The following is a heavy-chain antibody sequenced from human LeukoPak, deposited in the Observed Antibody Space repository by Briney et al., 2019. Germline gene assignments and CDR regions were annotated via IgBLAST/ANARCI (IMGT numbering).Heavy chain of an antibody. Sequence: SETLSLTCGVSGGSFSGYHWSWIRQPPGKGLVWIGEIKYSGSSNYNPSLKSRVNISVDTSKNQFSLKLSSVTAADTAVYYCARTTYFYDTSGYYYGNWGQGTLVTVSS. CDR3: ARTTYFYDTSGYYYGN. D-gene: IGHD3-22*01. V-gene: IGHV4-34*01. J-gene: IGHJ4*02. CDR2: IKYSGSS. CDR1: GGSFSGYH.